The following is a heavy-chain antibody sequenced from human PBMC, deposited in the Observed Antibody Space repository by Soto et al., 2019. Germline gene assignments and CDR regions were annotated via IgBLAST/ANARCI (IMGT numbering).Heavy chain of an antibody. CDR2: IYPGDSDT. CDR3: ARAMVRGYTIYYGMDV. D-gene: IGHD3-10*01. Sequence: GESLKISYTGSGYSFTRYWIGWVRQMPGKGLEWMGIIYPGDSDTRYSPSFQGQVTISADKSISTAYLQWSSLKASDTAMYYCARAMVRGYTIYYGMDVWGQGTTVTVSS. CDR1: GYSFTRYW. J-gene: IGHJ6*02. V-gene: IGHV5-51*01.